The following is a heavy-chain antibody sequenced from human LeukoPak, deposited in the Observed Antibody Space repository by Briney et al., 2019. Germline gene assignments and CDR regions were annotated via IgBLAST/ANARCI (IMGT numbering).Heavy chain of an antibody. V-gene: IGHV3-23*01. D-gene: IGHD6-13*01. CDR1: GFTFSNYA. CDR2: ISGSGGST. Sequence: GGSLRLSCAASGFTFSNYAMSWVRQAPGKGLEWVSAISGSGGSTYYADSVKGRFTISRDNSKNTLYLQMNSLRAEDTAVYYCAKAGGIAAAGRKNWFDPWGQGTLVTVSS. CDR3: AKAGGIAAAGRKNWFDP. J-gene: IGHJ5*02.